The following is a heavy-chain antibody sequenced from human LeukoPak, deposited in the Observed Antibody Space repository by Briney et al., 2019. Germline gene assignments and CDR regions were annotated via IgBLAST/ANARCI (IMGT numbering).Heavy chain of an antibody. Sequence: SGTLSLTCAVSGGSFSSNNWWSWVRQSPGKGLEWIGEIHYSGSTNYNPSLKSRVTISVDKSKSQFSLNLSSVTAADTAMYYCARDSRYNEYYYYGMDVWGQGTTVTVS. V-gene: IGHV4-4*02. CDR3: ARDSRYNEYYYYGMDV. D-gene: IGHD2/OR15-2a*01. CDR2: IHYSGST. CDR1: GGSFSSNNW. J-gene: IGHJ6*02.